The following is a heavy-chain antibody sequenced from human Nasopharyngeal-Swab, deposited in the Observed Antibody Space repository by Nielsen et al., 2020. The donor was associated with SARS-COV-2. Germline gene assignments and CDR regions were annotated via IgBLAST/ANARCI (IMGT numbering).Heavy chain of an antibody. CDR3: AKRSGYSYGPDYYYYYMDV. CDR2: ISGSGDTT. V-gene: IGHV3-23*01. Sequence: GGSLRLSCAASGFTLSIYAMTWVRQAPGKGLEWVSTISGSGDTTYYADSVKGRFTISRDNSKNTLYLQMNSLRAEDMAVYYCAKRSGYSYGPDYYYYYMDVWGKGTTVTVSS. D-gene: IGHD5-18*01. CDR1: GFTLSIYA. J-gene: IGHJ6*03.